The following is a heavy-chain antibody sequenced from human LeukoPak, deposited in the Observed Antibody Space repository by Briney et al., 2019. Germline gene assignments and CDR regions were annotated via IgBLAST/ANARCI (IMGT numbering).Heavy chain of an antibody. J-gene: IGHJ4*02. Sequence: SETLSLACAVYGGSFSGYYWSWIRQPPGKGLEWIGEINHSGSTNYNPSLKSRVTISVDTSKNQFSLKLSSVTAADTAVYYCARGGGRSGSCDFDYWGQGTLVTVSS. CDR2: INHSGST. D-gene: IGHD1-26*01. CDR3: ARGGGRSGSCDFDY. V-gene: IGHV4-34*01. CDR1: GGSFSGYY.